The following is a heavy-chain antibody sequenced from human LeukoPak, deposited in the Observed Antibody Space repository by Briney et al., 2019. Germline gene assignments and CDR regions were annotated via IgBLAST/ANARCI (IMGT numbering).Heavy chain of an antibody. CDR1: GFTFSSYS. D-gene: IGHD5-18*01. J-gene: IGHJ4*02. Sequence: GGSLRLSCAASGFTFSSYSMNWVRQAPGKGLEWVSYISSSSSTIYYADSVKGRFTISRDNAKNTLYLQMNSLRAEDTAVYYCASAAPISEYTYAYDYWGQGTLVTVSS. CDR2: ISSSSSTI. CDR3: ASAAPISEYTYAYDY. V-gene: IGHV3-48*01.